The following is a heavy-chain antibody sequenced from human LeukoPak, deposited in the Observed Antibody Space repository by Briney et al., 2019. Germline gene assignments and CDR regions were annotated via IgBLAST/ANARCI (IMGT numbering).Heavy chain of an antibody. Sequence: GGSLRLSWAVSGLTFNNYAMTWIRQAPGKGLEWVSSVSGSGGRTNYADSVKGRFTISRDNSKNTLYLQMNSLRAEDTAVYYCARSVAVAGEVNYWGQVTLVTVSS. CDR3: ARSVAVAGEVNY. CDR2: VSGSGGRT. V-gene: IGHV3-23*01. CDR1: GLTFNNYA. D-gene: IGHD6-19*01. J-gene: IGHJ4*02.